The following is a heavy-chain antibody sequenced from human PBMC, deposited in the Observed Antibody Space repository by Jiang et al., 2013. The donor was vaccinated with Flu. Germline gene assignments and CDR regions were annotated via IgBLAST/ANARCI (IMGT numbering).Heavy chain of an antibody. CDR3: ARDLGETEVWLEVFDY. D-gene: IGHD3-16*01. J-gene: IGHJ4*02. CDR1: GYTFTSYG. V-gene: IGHV1-18*01. CDR2: ISAYNGNT. Sequence: EVKKPGASVKVSCKASGYTFTSYGISWVRQAPGQGLEWMGWISAYNGNTNYAQKLQGRVTMTTDTSTSTAYMELRSLRSDDTAVYYCARDLGETEVWLEVFDYWGQGTPGHRLL.